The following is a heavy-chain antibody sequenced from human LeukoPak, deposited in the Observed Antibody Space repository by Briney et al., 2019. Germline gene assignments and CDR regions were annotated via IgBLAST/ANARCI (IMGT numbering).Heavy chain of an antibody. D-gene: IGHD3-16*01. J-gene: IGHJ6*01. V-gene: IGHV4-4*07. Sequence: SETLCLTCTVSGGSISSYYWSWIRQPAGRGLEWIGRIYSDGSSSYNPSLKSRVSMSVDTSKNQFSLKVTLVTAADTAVYYCAGGGFGAADVGLDIWGRGSTVSVSS. CDR2: IYSDGSS. CDR3: AGGGFGAADVGLDI. CDR1: GGSISSYY.